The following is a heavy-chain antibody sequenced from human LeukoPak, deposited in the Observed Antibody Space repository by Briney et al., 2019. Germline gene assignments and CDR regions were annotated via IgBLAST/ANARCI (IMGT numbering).Heavy chain of an antibody. CDR2: IGTAGDT. Sequence: GGSLRLSCAASGLTFSSYDMHWVRQATGKGLEWVSAIGTAGDTYYPGSVKGRFTISRENAKNSLYLQMNSLRAGDTAVYYCARGVREYSSGWFHDYWGQGTLVTVSS. J-gene: IGHJ4*02. V-gene: IGHV3-13*01. CDR1: GLTFSSYD. D-gene: IGHD6-19*01. CDR3: ARGVREYSSGWFHDY.